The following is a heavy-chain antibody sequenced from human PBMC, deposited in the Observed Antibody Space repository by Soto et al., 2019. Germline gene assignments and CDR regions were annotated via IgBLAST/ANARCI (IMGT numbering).Heavy chain of an antibody. V-gene: IGHV5-51*01. CDR3: ARSPDNSGSYLLP. D-gene: IGHD1-26*01. CDR1: GYSFTSYW. Sequence: GESLKISCKGSGYSFTSYWIGRVRQMPGKGLEWMGIIYPGDSDTRYSPSFQGQVTISADKSISTAYLQWSSLKASDTAMYYCARSPDNSGSYLLPWGQGTMVTVSS. J-gene: IGHJ3*01. CDR2: IYPGDSDT.